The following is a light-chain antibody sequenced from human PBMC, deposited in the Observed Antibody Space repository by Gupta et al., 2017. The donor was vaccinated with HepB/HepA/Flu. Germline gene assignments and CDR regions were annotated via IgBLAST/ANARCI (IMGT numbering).Light chain of an antibody. V-gene: IGKV1-33*01. CDR2: DAS. CDR3: QQYDNLPLT. CDR1: QDISNY. J-gene: IGKJ4*01. Sequence: DIQMTPSPSSLSASVGDRVTITCQASQDISNYLNWYQQKPEKAPKLLIYDASNVETGVPSRISGSGSGTDITFTISSLQPEDIATYYCQQYDNLPLTFGGGTKVEIK.